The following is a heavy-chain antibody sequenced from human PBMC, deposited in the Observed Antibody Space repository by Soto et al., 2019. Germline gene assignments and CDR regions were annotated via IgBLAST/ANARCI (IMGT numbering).Heavy chain of an antibody. D-gene: IGHD2-15*01. V-gene: IGHV3-15*01. CDR2: IKSKTDGGTT. J-gene: IGHJ3*02. CDR3: TTGCDIVVVVAATPGANAFDI. Sequence: EVQLVESGGGLVKPGGSLRLSCAASGFTFSNAWMSWVRQAPGKGLEWVGRIKSKTDGGTTDYAAPVKGRFTISRDDSKNTLYLQMNSLKTEDTAVYYCTTGCDIVVVVAATPGANAFDIWGQGTMVTVSS. CDR1: GFTFSNAW.